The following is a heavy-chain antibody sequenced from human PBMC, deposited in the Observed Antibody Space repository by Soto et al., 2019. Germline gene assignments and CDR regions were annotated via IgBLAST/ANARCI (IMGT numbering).Heavy chain of an antibody. J-gene: IGHJ6*02. Sequence: QVRLQESGPGLVRPSETLSLTCAVSGASMTNYYWTWIRQTPGRRLEWIGYIFHNGNTKFNPSLFGRVSMSIDTSKSQFSLNLTSVTAADTAVYYCARRRGGYSLDVWDQGTTITVSS. D-gene: IGHD3-16*02. CDR1: GASMTNYY. CDR2: IFHNGNT. V-gene: IGHV4-4*09. CDR3: ARRRGGYSLDV.